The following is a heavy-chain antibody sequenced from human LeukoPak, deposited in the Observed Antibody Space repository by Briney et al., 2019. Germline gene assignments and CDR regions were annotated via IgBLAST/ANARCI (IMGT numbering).Heavy chain of an antibody. V-gene: IGHV1-3*01. J-gene: IGHJ4*02. CDR3: AGPRDISPNDY. CDR2: INAGNGNT. CDR1: GYTFTSYA. D-gene: IGHD5-24*01. Sequence: ASVKVSCKASGYTFTSYAMHWVRQAPGQRLEWMGWINAGNGNTKYSQKFQGRVTITRDTSASTAYMELRSLRSEDTAVYYCAGPRDISPNDYWGQGTQVTVSS.